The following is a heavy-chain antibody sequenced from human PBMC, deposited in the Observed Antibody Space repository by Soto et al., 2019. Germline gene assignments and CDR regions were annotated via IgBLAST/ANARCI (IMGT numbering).Heavy chain of an antibody. Sequence: PGGSLRLSCAASGFTFSSYEMKWVRQAPGKGLEWVSYISSSGGTIFYAGSVKGRFTISRDNARNALSLQMNSLRAEHTAVYYCARGLRGELSPGGIDEFDLWRQAALVTVSS. J-gene: IGHJ5*02. CDR1: GFTFSSYE. D-gene: IGHD3-10*01. V-gene: IGHV3-48*03. CDR2: ISSSGGTI. CDR3: ARGLRGELSPGGIDEFDL.